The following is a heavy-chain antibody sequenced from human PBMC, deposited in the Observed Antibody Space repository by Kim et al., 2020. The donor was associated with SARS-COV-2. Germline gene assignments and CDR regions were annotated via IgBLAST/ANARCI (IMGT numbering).Heavy chain of an antibody. V-gene: IGHV3-33*01. CDR2: IWYDGSNK. CDR3: SRGGTGGELLGDFDY. D-gene: IGHD1-26*01. CDR1: GFTFSSYG. Sequence: GGSLRLSCAASGFTFSSYGMHWVRQAPGKGLEWVAVIWYDGSNKYYADSVKGRFTISRDNSKNTLYLQMNSLRAEDTAVYYFSRGGTGGELLGDFDYWGQGTLVTVSS. J-gene: IGHJ4*02.